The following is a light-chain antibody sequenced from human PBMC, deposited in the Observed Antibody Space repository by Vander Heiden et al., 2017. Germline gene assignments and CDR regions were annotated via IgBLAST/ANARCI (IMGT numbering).Light chain of an antibody. CDR2: EAS. CDR1: QDISNY. Sequence: DIQMTQSPSSLSASVGDRVTITCQASQDISNYLNWYQQKPGNAPKLRIYEASNWETGVPSRFSGSGSGTDFTFTISSLQAEDIATYYCQQYDNLRYTFGQGTKLEIK. V-gene: IGKV1-33*01. J-gene: IGKJ2*01. CDR3: QQYDNLRYT.